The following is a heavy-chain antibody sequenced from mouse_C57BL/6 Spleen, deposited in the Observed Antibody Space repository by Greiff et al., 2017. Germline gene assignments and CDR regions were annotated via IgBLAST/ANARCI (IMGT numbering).Heavy chain of an antibody. J-gene: IGHJ2*01. CDR3: ARRATVVEREYYFDY. CDR1: GYTFTSYG. Sequence: QVQLQQSGAELARPGASVKLSCKASGYTFTSYGISWVKQRTGQGLEWIGEIYPRSGNTYYNEKFKGKATLTADKSSSTAYMELRSLTSEDSAVYFCARRATVVEREYYFDYWGQGTTLTVSS. CDR2: IYPRSGNT. D-gene: IGHD1-1*01. V-gene: IGHV1-81*01.